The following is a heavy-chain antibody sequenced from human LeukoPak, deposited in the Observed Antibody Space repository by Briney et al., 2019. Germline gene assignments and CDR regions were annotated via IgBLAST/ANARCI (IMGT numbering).Heavy chain of an antibody. CDR2: IYTTGTT. D-gene: IGHD4-23*01. Sequence: SETLSLTCTVSGGSISSYYWSWVRQPAGKGLEWMGRIYTTGTTNYNPSLNSRVTMSVDTSKNQYSLNLTSVTAADTAVYYCARDRTYGGNSGFDYWGRGTLVTVSS. CDR1: GGSISSYY. V-gene: IGHV4-4*07. J-gene: IGHJ4*02. CDR3: ARDRTYGGNSGFDY.